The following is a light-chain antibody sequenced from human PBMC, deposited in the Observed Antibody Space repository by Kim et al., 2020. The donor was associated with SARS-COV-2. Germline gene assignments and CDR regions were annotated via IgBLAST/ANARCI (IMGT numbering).Light chain of an antibody. Sequence: DIQMTQSPSSLSASVGDRLTISCRANQSISSFLNWYQQKPGRAPRLLIYARTNLQSGVPSRFSASRSGTDFILTISNLQPEDFAIYYCQQSYSSPATFGPGTKVDIK. CDR2: ART. J-gene: IGKJ3*01. CDR1: QSISSF. V-gene: IGKV1-39*01. CDR3: QQSYSSPAT.